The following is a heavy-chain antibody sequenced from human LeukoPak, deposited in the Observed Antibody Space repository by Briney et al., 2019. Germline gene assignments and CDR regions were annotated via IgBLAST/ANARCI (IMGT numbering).Heavy chain of an antibody. Sequence: ETLSLTRTVSGGSISSYYWSWIRQSPGKGLEWVSAISGSGGSTYYADSVKGRFTASRDNSKNTLYLQMNSLRAEDTAVYYCAKEAYSTGGGWFDPWGQGTLVTVSS. CDR1: GGSISSYY. CDR2: ISGSGGST. D-gene: IGHD6-25*01. CDR3: AKEAYSTGGGWFDP. V-gene: IGHV3-23*01. J-gene: IGHJ5*02.